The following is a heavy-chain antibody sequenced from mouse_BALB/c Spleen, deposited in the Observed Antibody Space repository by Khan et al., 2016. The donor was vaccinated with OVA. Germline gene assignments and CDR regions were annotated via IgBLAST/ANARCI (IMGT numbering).Heavy chain of an antibody. V-gene: IGHV14-1*02. Sequence: VQLKQSGAELVRPGALVKLSCKASGFNIKDYYIHWVKQRPEQGLEWIGWIDPENDNTIYDPTFQAKAIITADTSSNTAYLQLRSLASEDTAVYYCAGSGYSAWFAYWGQGTLVTVSA. CDR1: GFNIKDYY. CDR2: IDPENDNT. J-gene: IGHJ3*01. CDR3: AGSGYSAWFAY.